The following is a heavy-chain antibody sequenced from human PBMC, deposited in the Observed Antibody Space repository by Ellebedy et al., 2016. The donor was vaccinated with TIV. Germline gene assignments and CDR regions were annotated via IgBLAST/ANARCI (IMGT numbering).Heavy chain of an antibody. D-gene: IGHD3-16*01. CDR2: ISYDGSNT. CDR1: GFTFSSYA. Sequence: GGSLRLSCAASGFTFSSYAMHWVRQAPGKGLEWVAVISYDGSNTYYADSVKGRFTISRENAKNSLYLQMNSLRAGDTAVYYCARHPTLGYGMDVWGQGTTVTVSS. V-gene: IGHV3-30*14. J-gene: IGHJ6*02. CDR3: ARHPTLGYGMDV.